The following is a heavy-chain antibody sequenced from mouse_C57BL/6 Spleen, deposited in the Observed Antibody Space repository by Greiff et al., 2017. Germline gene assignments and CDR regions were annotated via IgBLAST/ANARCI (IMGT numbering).Heavy chain of an antibody. CDR1: GYSITSGYY. V-gene: IGHV3-6*01. CDR2: ISYDGSN. CDR3: ARDPTTVVPYAMDY. Sequence: EVQRVESGPGLVKPSQSLSLTCSVTGYSITSGYYWNWIRQFPGNKLEWMGYISYDGSNNYNPSLKNRISITRDTSKNQFFLKLNSVTTEDTATYYCARDPTTVVPYAMDYWGQGTSVTVSS. J-gene: IGHJ4*01. D-gene: IGHD1-1*01.